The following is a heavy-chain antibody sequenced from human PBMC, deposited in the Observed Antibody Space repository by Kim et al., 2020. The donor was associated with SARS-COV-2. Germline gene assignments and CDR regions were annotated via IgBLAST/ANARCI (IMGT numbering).Heavy chain of an antibody. D-gene: IGHD3-22*01. V-gene: IGHV4-59*01. J-gene: IGHJ4*02. CDR1: GGSISSYY. CDR2: IYYSGST. Sequence: SETLSLTCTVSGGSISSYYWSWIRQPPGKGLEWIGYIYYSGSTNYNPSLKSRVTISVDTSKNQFSLKLSSVTAADTAVYYCAAGGNYYDSSGYYWGQGTLVTVSS. CDR3: AAGGNYYDSSGYY.